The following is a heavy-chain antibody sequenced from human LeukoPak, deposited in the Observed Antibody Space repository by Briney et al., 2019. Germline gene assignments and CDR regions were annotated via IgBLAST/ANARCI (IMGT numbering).Heavy chain of an antibody. CDR3: ARGRIAKVRIVHSVYYGMEV. CDR1: GGSFTDYF. V-gene: IGHV4-34*01. D-gene: IGHD3-10*01. J-gene: IGHJ6*02. CDR2: SNDYSGDT. Sequence: SETLSLTCAVYGGSFTDYFWTWLRHSPGKGLEGIGESNDYSGDTNYNPSLSRRVSISQETSKNQFSLELRSKTAADTADYYCARGRIAKVRIVHSVYYGMEVWGQGTTVTVSS.